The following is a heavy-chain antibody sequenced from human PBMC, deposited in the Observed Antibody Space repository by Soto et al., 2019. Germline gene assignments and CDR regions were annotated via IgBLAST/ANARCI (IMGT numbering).Heavy chain of an antibody. CDR3: ARAVGDTAMGYYYYYYMDV. V-gene: IGHV3-21*01. D-gene: IGHD5-18*01. CDR2: ISSSSSYI. J-gene: IGHJ6*03. Sequence: GGSLRLSCAASGFTFSSYSMNWVRQAPGKGLEWVSSISSSSSYIYYADSVKGRFTISRDNAKNSLYLQMNSLRAEDTAVYYCARAVGDTAMGYYYYYYMDVWGKGTTVTVSS. CDR1: GFTFSSYS.